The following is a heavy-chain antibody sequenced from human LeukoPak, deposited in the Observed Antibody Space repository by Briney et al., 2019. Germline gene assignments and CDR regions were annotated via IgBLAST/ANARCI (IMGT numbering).Heavy chain of an antibody. D-gene: IGHD6-6*01. V-gene: IGHV4-34*01. Sequence: SETLSLTCAVYGGSFSGYYWSWIRQPPGKGLEWIGEINHSGSPNYNPSLKSRVTISVDTSKNQFSLKLSSVTAADTAVYYCARGGGIAARLFDYWGQGTLVTVSS. J-gene: IGHJ4*02. CDR3: ARGGGIAARLFDY. CDR2: INHSGSP. CDR1: GGSFSGYY.